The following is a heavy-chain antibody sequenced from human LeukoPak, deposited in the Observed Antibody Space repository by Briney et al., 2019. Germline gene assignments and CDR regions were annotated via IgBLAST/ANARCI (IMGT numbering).Heavy chain of an antibody. J-gene: IGHJ4*02. Sequence: GGSLRLSCAASGFTFSDYGMHWVRQAPGKGLKWVTFIRYDGSKKYYADSVKGRFTFTRDNSKNMLYLQMNSLRADDTAIYYCVKGRDFYFDYWGQGTLVTVSS. D-gene: IGHD3/OR15-3a*01. CDR2: IRYDGSKK. V-gene: IGHV3-30*02. CDR1: GFTFSDYG. CDR3: VKGRDFYFDY.